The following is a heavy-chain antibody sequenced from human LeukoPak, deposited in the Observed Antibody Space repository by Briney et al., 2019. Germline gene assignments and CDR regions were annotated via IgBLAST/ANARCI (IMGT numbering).Heavy chain of an antibody. D-gene: IGHD6-13*01. CDR2: ISAYNGNT. CDR1: GYTFTSYG. CDR3: ARQVYSSSWSYYFEY. J-gene: IGHJ4*02. Sequence: GASVKVSCKASGYTFTSYGISWVRQAPGQGLEWMGWISAYNGNTNYAQKLQGRVTMTTDTSTSTAYMELRSLRSDDTAVYYCARQVYSSSWSYYFEYWGQGILVTVSS. V-gene: IGHV1-18*01.